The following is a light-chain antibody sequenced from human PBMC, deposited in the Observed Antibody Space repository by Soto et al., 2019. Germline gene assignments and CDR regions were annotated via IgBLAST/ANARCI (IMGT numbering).Light chain of an antibody. CDR1: QSLRRNY. CDR2: GAS. J-gene: IGKJ3*01. Sequence: EVVLTQSPGTLSLSPGERATLSCRASQSLRRNYIAWYQQRPGRAPRLLIYGASSRATGIPDRFSGSGSGTDFSLTISSLQPEDFATYFCQQTYSTPRAFGPGTKVDIK. CDR3: QQTYSTPRA. V-gene: IGKV3-20*01.